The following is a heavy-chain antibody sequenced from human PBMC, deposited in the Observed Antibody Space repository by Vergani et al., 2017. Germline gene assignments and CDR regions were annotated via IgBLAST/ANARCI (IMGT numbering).Heavy chain of an antibody. V-gene: IGHV1-2*02. Sequence: QVQLVQSGAEVKKPGASVKVSCKASGYTFTGYYMHWVRQAPGQGLEWMVWINPNSGGTNYAQKFQGRVTMTRDTSISTAYMELSRLRSDDTAVYYCARGDNIVVVPETAVGRYYYYYMDVWGKGTTVTVSS. CDR2: INPNSGGT. CDR1: GYTFTGYY. J-gene: IGHJ6*03. CDR3: ARGDNIVVVPETAVGRYYYYYMDV. D-gene: IGHD2-2*01.